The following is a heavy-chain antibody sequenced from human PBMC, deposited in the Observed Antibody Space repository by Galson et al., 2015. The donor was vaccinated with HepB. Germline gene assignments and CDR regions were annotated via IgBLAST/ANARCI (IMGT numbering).Heavy chain of an antibody. D-gene: IGHD4-17*01. J-gene: IGHJ6*02. CDR2: ISYDGSNK. CDR3: ARSPDYGVGMDV. V-gene: IGHV3-30*04. Sequence: SLRLSCAASGFTFSSYAMHWVRQAPGKGLEWVAVISYDGSNKYYADSVKGRFTISRDNSKNTLYLQMNSLRAEDTAVYYCARSPDYGVGMDVWGQGTTVTVSS. CDR1: GFTFSSYA.